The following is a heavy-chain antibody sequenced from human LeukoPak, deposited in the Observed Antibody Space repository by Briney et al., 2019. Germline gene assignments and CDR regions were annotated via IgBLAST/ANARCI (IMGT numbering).Heavy chain of an antibody. CDR2: INPDSGGT. J-gene: IGHJ5*02. CDR3: ATDIPPNNWFDP. D-gene: IGHD2-8*01. V-gene: IGHV1-2*02. CDR1: GYTFTGYY. Sequence: ASVKVSCKASGYTFTGYYMHWVRQAPGQGLEWMGWINPDSGGTNYAQKFQGRVTMTRDTSISTAYMELSSLRSDDTAVYYCATDIPPNNWFDPWGQGTLVTVSS.